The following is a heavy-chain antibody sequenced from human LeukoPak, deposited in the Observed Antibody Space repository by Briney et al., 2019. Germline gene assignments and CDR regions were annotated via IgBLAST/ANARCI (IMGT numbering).Heavy chain of an antibody. CDR1: GGSITVYY. J-gene: IGHJ3*02. CDR3: ARPLRITMIVVDDRGRYAFDI. Sequence: SETLSLTCSVSGGSITVYYWNWIRQSPGKGLEWIGSISYSGSTNYNPSLKSRVTISVDTSKNQFSLKLSSVTAADTAVYYCARPLRITMIVVDDRGRYAFDIWGKGTTVTVSS. V-gene: IGHV4-59*12. CDR2: ISYSGST. D-gene: IGHD3-22*01.